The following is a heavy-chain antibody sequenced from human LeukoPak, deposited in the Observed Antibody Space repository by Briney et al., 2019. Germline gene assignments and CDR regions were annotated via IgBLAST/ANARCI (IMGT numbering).Heavy chain of an antibody. CDR1: GLTFSSSW. CDR2: INPDGNKK. CDR3: ARDLAYSRLDY. Sequence: GGSLRLSCAVSGLTFSSSWMDWVRQAPGKGLEWVASINPDGNKKYSADSVKGRFTISRDNAENSLYLQMNSLRVEDTAFYYCARDLAYSRLDYWGQGALVTVSS. J-gene: IGHJ4*02. D-gene: IGHD5-18*01. V-gene: IGHV3-7*01.